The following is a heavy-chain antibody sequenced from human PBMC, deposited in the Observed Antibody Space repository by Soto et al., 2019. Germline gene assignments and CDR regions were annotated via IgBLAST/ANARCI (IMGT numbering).Heavy chain of an antibody. CDR2: IYTSGST. J-gene: IGHJ5*02. CDR3: AREKEYSSSPRGRFDP. V-gene: IGHV4-4*07. CDR1: GGSLTRYY. D-gene: IGHD6-13*01. Sequence: SENLSPTFTVSGGSLTRYYWGWDRPPAGKGLEWIGRIYTSGSTNYNPSPRTRVPISLENPKKQFSLKLXPVAPPGPAVYYCAREKEYSSSPRGRFDPWGQGTLVTVSS.